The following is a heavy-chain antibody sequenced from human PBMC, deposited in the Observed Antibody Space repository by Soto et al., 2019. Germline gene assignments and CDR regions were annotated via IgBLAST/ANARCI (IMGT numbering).Heavy chain of an antibody. J-gene: IGHJ6*02. D-gene: IGHD2-15*01. CDR1: GFAFNSYG. Sequence: QVQLVESGGGVVQPGTSLRLSCTACGFAFNSYGIHWFRQAPGKGLEWLALIEYNAKNRFYADSVKGRFSISRDNSRNTVYLQVNGLRAEDTAVYYCAREGDDYCSGTRCFHYYGLDVWGQGTTVIVSS. V-gene: IGHV3-33*05. CDR2: IEYNAKNR. CDR3: AREGDDYCSGTRCFHYYGLDV.